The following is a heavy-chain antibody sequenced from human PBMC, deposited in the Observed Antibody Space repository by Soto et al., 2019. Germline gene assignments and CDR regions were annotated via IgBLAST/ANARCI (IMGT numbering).Heavy chain of an antibody. Sequence: QLQLHESGPGLVKPSETLSLTCSVSGASISSRSFHWDWIRQAPGKGLEWIGSTYYDGTTHYNPSLESRGAISVDTPKNQFSLRLNSVTAADTAVHYCARRVGAVPSQDGGQGTRVTVSS. CDR2: TYYDGTT. CDR3: ARRVGAVPSQD. D-gene: IGHD1-26*01. J-gene: IGHJ1*01. V-gene: IGHV4-39*01. CDR1: GASISSRSFH.